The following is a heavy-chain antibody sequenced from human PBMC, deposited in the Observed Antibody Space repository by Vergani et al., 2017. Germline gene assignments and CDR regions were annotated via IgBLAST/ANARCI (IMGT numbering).Heavy chain of an antibody. D-gene: IGHD3-3*01. V-gene: IGHV3-23*01. J-gene: IGHJ6*03. Sequence: EVQLLESGGGLVQPGGSLSLSCAASGFTFSSYAMSWVRQAPGQGLEWVSAISGSGGSTYYADSVKGRFTISRDNSKNTLYLQMNSLRAEDTAVYYCAKEGVMLVAYYDFWSGATGYYMDVWGKGTTVTVSS. CDR2: ISGSGGST. CDR1: GFTFSSYA. CDR3: AKEGVMLVAYYDFWSGATGYYMDV.